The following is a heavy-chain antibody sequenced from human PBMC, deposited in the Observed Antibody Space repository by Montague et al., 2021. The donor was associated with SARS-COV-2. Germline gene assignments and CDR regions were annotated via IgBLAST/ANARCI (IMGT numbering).Heavy chain of an antibody. CDR3: ATNKYCTLHDCLHGRHYFDH. J-gene: IGHJ4*02. CDR1: GFDFFNFD. D-gene: IGHD2-8*01. V-gene: IGHV3-48*03. Sequence: SRSLSCSASGFDFFNFDMAWIRQAPGRGLEWISDISSSGATILYADSLKGRFTISRDNIQKSLYLQMNSLRAEDTAVYYCATNKYCTLHDCLHGRHYFDHWGQGTLVTVSS. CDR2: ISSSGATI.